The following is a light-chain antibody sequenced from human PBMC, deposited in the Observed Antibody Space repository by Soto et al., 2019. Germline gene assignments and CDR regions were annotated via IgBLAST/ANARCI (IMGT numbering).Light chain of an antibody. CDR1: SSDVGGYNY. CDR2: EVN. CDR3: SSYTTTNTVV. Sequence: QSALTQPASVSGSPGQSITISCIGTSSDVGGYNYVSWYQQHPDKAPKLMIYEVNNRPSGVSNRFSGSKSGTTASLTISGLQADDEADYYCSSYTTTNTVVFGGGTKLTVL. V-gene: IGLV2-14*01. J-gene: IGLJ2*01.